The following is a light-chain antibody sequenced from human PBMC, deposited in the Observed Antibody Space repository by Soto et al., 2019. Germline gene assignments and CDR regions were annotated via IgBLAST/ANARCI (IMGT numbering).Light chain of an antibody. J-gene: IGLJ2*01. CDR3: QTWGTGIQV. CDR1: SGHSSYA. V-gene: IGLV4-69*01. CDR2: VNTDGSH. Sequence: QLVLTQSPSASASLGDWVKLTCTLSSGHSSYAIAWHQQQPEKGPRYLMIVNTDGSHSRGDGIPDRFSGARSGADRYLTISSLQSEDEADYYCQTWGTGIQVFGGGTKLTVL.